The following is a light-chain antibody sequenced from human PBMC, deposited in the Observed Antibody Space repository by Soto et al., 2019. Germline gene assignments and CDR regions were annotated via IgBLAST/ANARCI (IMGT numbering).Light chain of an antibody. V-gene: IGLV2-14*01. Sequence: QSALTQPTSVSGSPGQSITISCTGTSSDVGGYNYVSWYQQHPGEAPKLMIYDVINRPSGVSHRFSGSKSGNTASLTISGLQAEDEADYYCSSYTTSSTLVFGGGTKPPS. CDR1: SSDVGGYNY. J-gene: IGLJ2*01. CDR2: DVI. CDR3: SSYTTSSTLV.